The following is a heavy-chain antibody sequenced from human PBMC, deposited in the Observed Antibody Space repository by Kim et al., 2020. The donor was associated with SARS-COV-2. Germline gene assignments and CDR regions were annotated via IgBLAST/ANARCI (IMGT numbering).Heavy chain of an antibody. CDR1: GFIFRHYW. Sequence: GGSLRLSCAASGFIFRHYWMNWVRQTPGKGLVWVSGIDFDGSRRNYADFVEGRFTISRDNTKNIVYLQMDSLRVEDTGVYYCARDLNSVSPGYWGQGVLVTVSS. D-gene: IGHD1-26*01. CDR3: ARDLNSVSPGY. CDR2: IDFDGSRR. V-gene: IGHV3-74*01. J-gene: IGHJ4*02.